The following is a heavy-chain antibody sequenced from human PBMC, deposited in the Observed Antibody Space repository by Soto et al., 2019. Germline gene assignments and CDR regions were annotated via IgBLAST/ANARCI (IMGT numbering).Heavy chain of an antibody. Sequence: ASVKVSCKASGYTFTNYAMHWVRQAPGQRLEWMGWINAGNGNTKYSQKFQGRVTITRDTSASTAYMELSSLRSEDTAVYYCARSIVVVTALDYWGQGTLVTVAS. V-gene: IGHV1-3*01. CDR1: GYTFTNYA. D-gene: IGHD2-21*02. CDR2: INAGNGNT. CDR3: ARSIVVVTALDY. J-gene: IGHJ4*02.